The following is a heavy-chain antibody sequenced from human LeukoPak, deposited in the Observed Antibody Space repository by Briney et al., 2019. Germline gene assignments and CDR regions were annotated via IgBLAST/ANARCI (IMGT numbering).Heavy chain of an antibody. CDR1: GFTLDDYD. CDR2: ITWKSGSI. D-gene: IGHD3-22*01. J-gene: IGHJ6*02. V-gene: IGHV3-9*01. Sequence: GRSLRLSCAASGFTLDDYDMHWVRQAPGMGLELISYITWKSGSIRDADSVKGRFTISRDNAKNSLYLQMKRLRPEDTALYYCAKGLDGMDVWGQGTTVTVSS. CDR3: AKGLDGMDV.